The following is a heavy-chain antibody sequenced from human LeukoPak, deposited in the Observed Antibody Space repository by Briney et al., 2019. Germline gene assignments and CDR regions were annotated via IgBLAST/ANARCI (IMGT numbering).Heavy chain of an antibody. J-gene: IGHJ4*02. D-gene: IGHD3-9*01. V-gene: IGHV3-33*06. CDR1: GFTFSSYG. CDR3: AKDRVDILTAPGDYFDY. CDR2: IWYDGSNK. Sequence: GGSLRLSCAASGFTFSSYGMHWVRQAPGKGLEWVAVIWYDGSNKYYADSVKGRFTISRDNSKNTLYLQMNSLRAEDTAVYYCAKDRVDILTAPGDYFDYWGQGTLVTVSS.